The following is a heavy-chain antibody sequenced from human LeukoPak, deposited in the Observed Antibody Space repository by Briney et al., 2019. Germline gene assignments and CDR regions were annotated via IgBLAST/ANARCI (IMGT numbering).Heavy chain of an antibody. V-gene: IGHV4-39*01. D-gene: IGHD1-26*01. CDR3: ARQESGSYYGFVDY. J-gene: IGHJ4*02. CDR1: GGSISSSSYY. CDR2: IYYSGST. Sequence: SETLSLTCTVSGGSISSSSYYWGWIRQPPGKGLEWIGSIYYSGSTYYNPSLNSRATISVDTSKNQFSLKLSSVTAADTAVYYCARQESGSYYGFVDYWGQGTLVTVSS.